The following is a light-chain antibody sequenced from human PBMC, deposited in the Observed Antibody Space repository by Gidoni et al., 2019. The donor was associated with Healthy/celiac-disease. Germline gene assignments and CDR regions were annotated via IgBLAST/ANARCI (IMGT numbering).Light chain of an antibody. V-gene: IGKV3-15*01. J-gene: IGKJ2*01. CDR2: GAS. CDR1: QSVSSN. Sequence: PATLSVSPGETATLSCRSSQSVSSNLAWYQQKPGQAPRLLIYGASTRATGIPDRFSGSGSGTEFTLTISSLQSEDFAVYYCQQYNNWPYTFGQGTKLEIK. CDR3: QQYNNWPYT.